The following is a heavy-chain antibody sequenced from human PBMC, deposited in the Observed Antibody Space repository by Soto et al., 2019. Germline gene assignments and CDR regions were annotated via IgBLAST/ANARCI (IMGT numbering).Heavy chain of an antibody. CDR2: INAGSGNT. CDR3: ARVPPWGNSGSYYIQRYDS. CDR1: GYTFTTYA. V-gene: IGHV1-3*01. D-gene: IGHD3-10*01. Sequence: QVQLVQSGPEVKRPGASVKVSCKSSGYTFTTYAIHWVRQAPGQRLQWMGWINAGSGNTKYSQDFQGRVTFTRDTSATTSYMELSSLTSEDTAVYFCARVPPWGNSGSYYIQRYDSWGQGTLVTVSS. J-gene: IGHJ4*02.